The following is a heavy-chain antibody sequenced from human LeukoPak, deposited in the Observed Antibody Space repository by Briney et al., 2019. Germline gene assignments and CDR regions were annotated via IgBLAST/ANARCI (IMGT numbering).Heavy chain of an antibody. J-gene: IGHJ1*01. CDR3: ARDLAGDGVYQH. CDR2: ISYDGSNK. CDR1: GFTFSSYA. V-gene: IGHV3-30*04. Sequence: GGSLRLSCATSGFTFSSYAMHWVRQAPGKGLEWVAVISYDGSNKYYADSVKGRFTISRDNSKNTLYLQMNSLRAEDTAVYYCARDLAGDGVYQHWGQGTLVTVSS. D-gene: IGHD7-27*01.